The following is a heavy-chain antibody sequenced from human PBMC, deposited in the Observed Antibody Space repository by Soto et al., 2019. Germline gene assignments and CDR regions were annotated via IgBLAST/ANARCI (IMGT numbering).Heavy chain of an antibody. CDR2: INPNGGRT. CDR3: ARAGENYGSGTFSPPLRYYFNS. CDR1: GYTFTTHY. J-gene: IGHJ4*02. V-gene: IGHV1-46*01. Sequence: QVQLVQSGTEVKKPGASVKVSCKASGYTFTTHYMHWVRQAPGQGLEWMGIINPNGGRTTYALKFQGRVTMTSDTSTNTVYLELTSLRSEDTAVYYCARAGENYGSGTFSPPLRYYFNSWGQGTLVTVSS. D-gene: IGHD3-10*01.